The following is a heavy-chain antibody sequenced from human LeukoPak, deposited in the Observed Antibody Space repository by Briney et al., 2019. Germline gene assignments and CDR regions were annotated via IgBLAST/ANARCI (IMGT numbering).Heavy chain of an antibody. Sequence: SETLSLTWTVSGGSISGYYWSWFRQPAGKGLEWIGRVYTSGTTNYNPSLKSRVTMSIDTSKNQFSLKLTSVTAADTAVYYCARGFGHPWGQGTLVTVSS. CDR3: ARGFGHP. J-gene: IGHJ5*02. CDR1: GGSISGYY. V-gene: IGHV4-4*07. D-gene: IGHD3-10*01. CDR2: VYTSGTT.